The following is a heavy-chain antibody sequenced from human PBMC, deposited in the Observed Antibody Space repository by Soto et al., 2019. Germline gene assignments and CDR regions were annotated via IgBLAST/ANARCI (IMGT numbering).Heavy chain of an antibody. D-gene: IGHD2-15*01. CDR2: INPSGGST. V-gene: IGHV1-46*01. CDR3: ARARLGAAFDY. J-gene: IGHJ4*02. Sequence: ASVKVSCKASGYTFTSYYMHWVRQAPGQGLEWMGIINPSGGSTSYAQKFQGRVTMTRDKSTSTVYMELSSLRSEDKAVYYCARARLGAAFDYWGQGTLVTVSS. CDR1: GYTFTSYY.